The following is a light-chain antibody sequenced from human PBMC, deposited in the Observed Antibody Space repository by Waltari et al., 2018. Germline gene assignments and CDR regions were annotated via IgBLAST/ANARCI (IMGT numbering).Light chain of an antibody. CDR3: CSYAGSYVV. J-gene: IGLJ2*01. CDR2: DVS. Sequence: QSALTQPRPVSGSPGQSVPISCTGTSSAVGGYNYFSWYQQHPGKAPQLMIYDVSKRPSGVPDRFSGSKSGNTASLTISGLQAEDEADYYCCSYAGSYVVFGGGTKLTVL. CDR1: SSAVGGYNY. V-gene: IGLV2-11*01.